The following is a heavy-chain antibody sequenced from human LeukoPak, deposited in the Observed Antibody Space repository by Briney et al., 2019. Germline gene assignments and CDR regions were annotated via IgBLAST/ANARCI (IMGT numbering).Heavy chain of an antibody. CDR3: ARQLAAAAALALYPKYFQH. D-gene: IGHD6-13*01. J-gene: IGHJ1*01. Sequence: SPSEPLSLTCTVSGGSISSSSYYWGWIRQPPGKGLEWIGSIYCSGSTYYNPSLKSRVTISVDTSKNQFSLKLSSVTAADTAVYYCARQLAAAAALALYPKYFQHWGQGTLVTVFS. V-gene: IGHV4-39*01. CDR1: GGSISSSSYY. CDR2: IYCSGST.